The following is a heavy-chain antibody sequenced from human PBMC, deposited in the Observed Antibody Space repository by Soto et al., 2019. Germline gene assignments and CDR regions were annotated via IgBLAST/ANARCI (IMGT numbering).Heavy chain of an antibody. D-gene: IGHD4-17*01. CDR1: GFTFSMYS. J-gene: IGHJ4*02. CDR3: VKLAEYGVDEG. V-gene: IGHV3-64D*06. Sequence: GGSLRLSCSASGFTFSMYSMHWIRQAPGKGLEYVSAISDDGRSTYYADSVKGRCTISRDNSNNAVFLQMSSLRPDDTAVYYCVKLAEYGVDEGWGLGTLVTVSS. CDR2: ISDDGRST.